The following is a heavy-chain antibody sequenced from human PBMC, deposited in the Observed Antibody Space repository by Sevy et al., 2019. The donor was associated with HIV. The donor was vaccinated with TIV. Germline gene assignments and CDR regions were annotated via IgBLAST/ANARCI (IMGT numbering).Heavy chain of an antibody. Sequence: ASVKVSCKASGYTFTSYYMHWVRQAPGQGLEWMGIINPSGGSTSYAQKFQGRVTMTRDTSTSTVCMELSSLRSEDTAVYYCAGVSFRSYCSGGSCYDTGRDYFDYWGQGTLVTVSS. D-gene: IGHD2-15*01. CDR3: AGVSFRSYCSGGSCYDTGRDYFDY. CDR1: GYTFTSYY. CDR2: INPSGGST. J-gene: IGHJ4*02. V-gene: IGHV1-46*01.